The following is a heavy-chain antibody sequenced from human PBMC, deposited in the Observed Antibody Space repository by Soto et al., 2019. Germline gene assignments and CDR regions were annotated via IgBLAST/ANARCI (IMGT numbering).Heavy chain of an antibody. V-gene: IGHV1-18*01. CDR3: ATLTYYYGSGSYYKGVAFDI. J-gene: IGHJ3*02. Sequence: VASVKVSCKASGYTFTSCGISWVRQAPGQGLEWMGWISAYNGNTNYAQKLQGRVTMTTDTSTDTAYMELSSLRSEDTAVYYCATLTYYYGSGSYYKGVAFDIWGQGTMVTVSS. CDR2: ISAYNGNT. D-gene: IGHD3-10*01. CDR1: GYTFTSCG.